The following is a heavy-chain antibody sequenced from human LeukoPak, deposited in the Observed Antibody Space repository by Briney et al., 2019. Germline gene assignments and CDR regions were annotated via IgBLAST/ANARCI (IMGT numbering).Heavy chain of an antibody. V-gene: IGHV4-59*01. CDR3: ARSYYYYDSSGYYRHYYYYYGMDV. CDR1: GGSISTYY. CDR2: IYYSGST. J-gene: IGHJ6*02. Sequence: KPSETLSLTCTVSGGSISTYYWSWIRQPPGKGLEWIGYIYYSGSTNYNPSLKSRVTISVDTSKNQFSLKLSSVTAADTAVYYCARSYYYYDSSGYYRHYYYYYGMDVWGQGTTVTVSS. D-gene: IGHD3-22*01.